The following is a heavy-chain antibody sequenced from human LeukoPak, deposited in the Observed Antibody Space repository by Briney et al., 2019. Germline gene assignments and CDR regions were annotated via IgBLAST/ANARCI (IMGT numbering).Heavy chain of an antibody. CDR2: INSDGRST. Sequence: GVSLRLSCAASGFTFSSYWMHWVRQAPGKGLVWVSRINSDGRSTSYADSVKGRFTISRDNAKNTLYLQMNSLRAEDTAVYYCARARGAPYYYYMDVWGKGTTVTISS. V-gene: IGHV3-74*01. CDR1: GFTFSSYW. CDR3: ARARGAPYYYYMDV. D-gene: IGHD3-10*01. J-gene: IGHJ6*03.